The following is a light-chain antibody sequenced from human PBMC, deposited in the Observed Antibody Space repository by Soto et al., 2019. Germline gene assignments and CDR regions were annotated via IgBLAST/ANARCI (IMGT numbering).Light chain of an antibody. V-gene: IGLV1-51*01. J-gene: IGLJ6*01. CDR2: ENN. CDR1: SSNSENDN. CDR3: GTWDSSLSDGYV. Sequence: QSVLTQPPSVSAAPGQKVTISCSGSSSNSENDNISWYQQHPGTAPKLPMYENNRRPSGVPDRFAGSKSGTSATLGITGIKTGEEDDYYCGTWDSSLSDGYVFGSGTKV.